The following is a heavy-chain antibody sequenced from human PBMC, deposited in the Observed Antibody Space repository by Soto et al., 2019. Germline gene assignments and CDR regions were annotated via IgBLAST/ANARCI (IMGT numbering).Heavy chain of an antibody. D-gene: IGHD3-22*01. Sequence: QVQLVESGGGVVQPGRSLRLSCAASGFTFSSYGMHWVRQAPGKGLEWVAVIWYAGSNKYYADSVKCRFTISRDNSKNTLYLQMNSLRAEDTAVYSGAALHYYDSSGYYYPFPVDYWGQGTLVTVSS. J-gene: IGHJ4*02. CDR1: GFTFSSYG. CDR2: IWYAGSNK. V-gene: IGHV3-33*01. CDR3: AALHYYDSSGYYYPFPVDY.